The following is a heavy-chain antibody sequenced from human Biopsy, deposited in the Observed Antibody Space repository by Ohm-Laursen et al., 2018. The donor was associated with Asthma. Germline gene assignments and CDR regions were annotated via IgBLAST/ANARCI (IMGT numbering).Heavy chain of an antibody. Sequence: TLSLTCTVSGGSMSSSSYYWGWIRQPPGKGLEWMGSISYTGSAYHNPSLKSGDTMSVDTPKNHLPLNVSSVTAADTAVYYCARHWDWGSFFDYWGQGTPVTVSS. CDR3: ARHWDWGSFFDY. J-gene: IGHJ4*02. V-gene: IGHV4-39*01. CDR2: ISYTGSA. D-gene: IGHD7-27*01. CDR1: GGSMSSSSYY.